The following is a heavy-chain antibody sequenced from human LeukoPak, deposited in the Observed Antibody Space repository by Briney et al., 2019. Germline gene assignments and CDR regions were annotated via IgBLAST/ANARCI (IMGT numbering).Heavy chain of an antibody. CDR2: ISGSGGST. D-gene: IGHD3-22*01. V-gene: IGHV3-23*01. Sequence: PAGGSLRLSCAASGFTFSSYGMHWVRQAPGEGLEWVSAISGSGGSTYYADSVKGRFTIPRDNSKNTLYLQMNSLRVEDTAVYYCAKNPQYYYDSSGFFEYWGQGTLVTVSS. CDR3: AKNPQYYYDSSGFFEY. J-gene: IGHJ4*02. CDR1: GFTFSSYG.